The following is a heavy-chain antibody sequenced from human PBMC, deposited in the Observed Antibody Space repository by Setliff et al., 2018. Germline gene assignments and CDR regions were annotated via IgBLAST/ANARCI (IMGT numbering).Heavy chain of an antibody. Sequence: PSETLSLTCAVSGVSINSLNWWTWVRQPPGKGLEWIGEIYHDGPSVHYNPSLKSRVTISIDTSKSQFSLKLSSMTAADTALYYCARNPDFLQYSFDLWGRGTLVTVSS. CDR1: GVSINSLNW. CDR2: IYHDGPSV. CDR3: ARNPDFLQYSFDL. V-gene: IGHV4-4*02. J-gene: IGHJ2*01. D-gene: IGHD5-12*01.